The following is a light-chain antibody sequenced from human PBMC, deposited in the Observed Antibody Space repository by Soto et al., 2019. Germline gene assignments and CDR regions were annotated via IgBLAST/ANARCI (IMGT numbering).Light chain of an antibody. V-gene: IGLV2-14*03. Sequence: QSALTQPASVSGSPGQSITISCTGTSSDVGAYNYVSWYQQHPGKVPKLMIYDVSDRPSGVSNRFSGSTSGNTASLTISGLQAEDEADYYCSSFTRSNSYVFGTGTKLTVL. CDR1: SSDVGAYNY. CDR2: DVS. J-gene: IGLJ1*01. CDR3: SSFTRSNSYV.